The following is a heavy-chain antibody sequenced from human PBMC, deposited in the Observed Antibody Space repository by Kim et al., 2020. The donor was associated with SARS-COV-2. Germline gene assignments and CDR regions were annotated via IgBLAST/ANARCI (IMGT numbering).Heavy chain of an antibody. V-gene: IGHV3-30*18. D-gene: IGHD6-13*01. CDR3: AKDRGLAAGTLYAYYYYG. J-gene: IGHJ6*01. CDR1: GFTFSSYG. Sequence: GGSLRLSCAASGFTFSSYGMHWVRQAPGKGLEWVAVISYDGSNKYYADSVKGRFTISRDNSKNTLYLQMNSLRAEDTAVYYCAKDRGLAAGTLYAYYYYG. CDR2: ISYDGSNK.